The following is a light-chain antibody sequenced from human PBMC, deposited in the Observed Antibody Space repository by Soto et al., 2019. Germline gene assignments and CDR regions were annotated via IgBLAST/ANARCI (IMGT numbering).Light chain of an antibody. CDR2: DAS. V-gene: IGKV3-15*01. CDR3: QQCRNWPLT. J-gene: IGKJ4*01. CDR1: QNVYNN. Sequence: EIVMTQSPATLSVSPGEGATLSCKASQNVYNNLAWYQQRPGQPPRLLIYDASTRATGISARFSGSGYGTEFTLTISGLQSEDFAVYFCQQCRNWPLTFGGGNKVEIK.